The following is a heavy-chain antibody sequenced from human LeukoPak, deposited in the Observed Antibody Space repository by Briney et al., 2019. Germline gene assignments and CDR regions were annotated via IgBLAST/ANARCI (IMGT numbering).Heavy chain of an antibody. D-gene: IGHD1-26*01. CDR2: IRFDGSSN. J-gene: IGHJ4*02. CDR3: VTSAFDF. V-gene: IGHV3-30*02. Sequence: PGGSLRLSCAAPGFTFSSYGMHWVRQAPGKGLEWVAFIRFDGSSNYSADSVKGRFTISRDNSKNTLFLQIISLRAEDTALYFCVTSAFDFWGQGTLLTVSS. CDR1: GFTFSSYG.